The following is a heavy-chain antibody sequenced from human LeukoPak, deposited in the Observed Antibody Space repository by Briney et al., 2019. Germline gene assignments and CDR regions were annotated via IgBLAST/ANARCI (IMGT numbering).Heavy chain of an antibody. CDR2: INPNSGGT. CDR3: ARGGYCSGGSCYYLDY. CDR1: GYTFTGYY. D-gene: IGHD2-15*01. Sequence: GASVKVSCKASGYTFTGYYMHWVRQAPGQGLEWMGWINPNSGGTNYAQKFQGWVTMTRDTSISTAYMELSRLRSDDTAVYYCARGGYCSGGSCYYLDYWGQGTLATVSS. J-gene: IGHJ4*02. V-gene: IGHV1-2*04.